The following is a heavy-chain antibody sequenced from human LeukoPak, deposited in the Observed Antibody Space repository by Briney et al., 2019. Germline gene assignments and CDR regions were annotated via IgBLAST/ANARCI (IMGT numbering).Heavy chain of an antibody. CDR1: GFTFSSYA. CDR3: ARDMTDTAMTKASYYFDY. D-gene: IGHD5-18*01. J-gene: IGHJ4*02. V-gene: IGHV3-30-3*01. CDR2: VSSDGSDK. Sequence: PGGSLRLSCAVSGFTFSSYAMRWVRQAPGKGLEWVAVVSSDGSDKYYADSVKGRFTISRDNSKSTLYLQMNSLRAEDTAVYYCARDMTDTAMTKASYYFDYWGQGTLVTVSS.